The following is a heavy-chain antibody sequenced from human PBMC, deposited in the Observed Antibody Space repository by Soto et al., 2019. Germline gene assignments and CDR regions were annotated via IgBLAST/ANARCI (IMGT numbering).Heavy chain of an antibody. V-gene: IGHV1-18*01. CDR3: ATLYCSSTSCYEFDY. CDR2: ISAYNGNT. Sequence: QVQLVQSGAEVKKPGASVKVSCKASGYTFTSYGISWVRQAPGQGLEWMGWISAYNGNTNYAQKLQGRVTMTTDTPTSTAYMELRSLRSDDTAVYYCATLYCSSTSCYEFDYWGQGTLVTVSS. D-gene: IGHD2-2*01. CDR1: GYTFTSYG. J-gene: IGHJ4*02.